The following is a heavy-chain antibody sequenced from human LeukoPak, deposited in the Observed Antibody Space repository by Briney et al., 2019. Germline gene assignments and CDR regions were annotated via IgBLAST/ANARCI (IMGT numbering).Heavy chain of an antibody. Sequence: PSETLSLTCTVSGGSINSYYWSWIRQPPGKGLEWIGCIYYSGSTSYNPSLKSRVTISVDTSKNQFSLKLSSVIAADTAVYYCARAFGYDSSGYYYDDAFDIWGQGTMVTVSS. CDR3: ARAFGYDSSGYYYDDAFDI. CDR2: IYYSGST. D-gene: IGHD3-22*01. V-gene: IGHV4-59*01. CDR1: GGSINSYY. J-gene: IGHJ3*02.